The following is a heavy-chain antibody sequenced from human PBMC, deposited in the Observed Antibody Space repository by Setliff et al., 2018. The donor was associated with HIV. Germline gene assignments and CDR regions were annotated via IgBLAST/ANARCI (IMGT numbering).Heavy chain of an antibody. CDR2: IFASGST. V-gene: IGHV4-4*07. CDR1: GGSISTYY. J-gene: IGHJ4*02. CDR3: VGGLRSRSQGHFDY. D-gene: IGHD5-12*01. Sequence: LSLTCAVSGGSISTYYLTWIRQPAGKGLEWIGRIFASGSTNYNPSLKSRVTMSVDTSKNQFSLRLSSVTAADTAVYYCVGGLRSRSQGHFDYWGQGTLVTVSS.